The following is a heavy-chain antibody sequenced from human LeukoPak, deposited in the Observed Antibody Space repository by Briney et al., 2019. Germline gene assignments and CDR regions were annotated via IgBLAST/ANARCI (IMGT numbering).Heavy chain of an antibody. CDR1: GGSISSYY. V-gene: IGHV4-59*01. Sequence: SETLSLTCTVSGGSISSYYWSWIRQPPGKGLEWIGYIYYSGSTNYNPSLKSRVTISVDTSKNQFSLILSSLTAADTAMYYCARGPTSNWFDPWGQGTLVTVSS. CDR3: ARGPTSNWFDP. J-gene: IGHJ5*02. CDR2: IYYSGST.